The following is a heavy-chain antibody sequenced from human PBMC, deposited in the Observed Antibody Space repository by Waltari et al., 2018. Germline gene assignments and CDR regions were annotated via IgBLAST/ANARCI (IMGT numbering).Heavy chain of an antibody. Sequence: QVQLQESGPGLVKPSETLSLTCTVSGGSISSHYWSWLRQPPGKGLEWIGYIYYSGSTNYNPSLKSRVTISVDTSKNQFSLKLSSVTAADTAVYYCARSGPIFRGRGWYFDLWGRGTLVTVSS. CDR3: ARSGPIFRGRGWYFDL. V-gene: IGHV4-59*11. J-gene: IGHJ2*01. CDR2: IYYSGST. D-gene: IGHD3-10*01. CDR1: GGSISSHY.